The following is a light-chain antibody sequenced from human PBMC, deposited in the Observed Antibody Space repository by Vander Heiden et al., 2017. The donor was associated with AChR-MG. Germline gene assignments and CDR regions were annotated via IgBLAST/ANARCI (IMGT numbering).Light chain of an antibody. CDR3: QSYETDMWV. CDR1: GGSIAGNY. Sequence: NFMLTQSHSVSESPGKTVTISCSGSGGSIAGNYVQWFQQRPGSAPTTVIYEDNRRPSGVPDRFTGSIDTSSNSASLTISGLRTEDEADYYCQSYETDMWVFGGGTKLTGL. V-gene: IGLV6-57*02. J-gene: IGLJ3*02. CDR2: EDN.